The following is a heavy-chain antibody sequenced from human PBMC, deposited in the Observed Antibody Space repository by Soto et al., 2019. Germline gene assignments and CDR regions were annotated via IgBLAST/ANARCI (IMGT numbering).Heavy chain of an antibody. Sequence: QLQLQESGPGLVKPSETLSLTCTVSGGSISSSSYYWGWIRQPPGKGLEWIGSIYYSGSTYYNPSRRRRVTISVDTSKNQFSLKLSSVTAADTAVYYCARQKLDVVVPAAIDLFDYWGQGNLVTVSP. V-gene: IGHV4-39*01. CDR2: IYYSGST. D-gene: IGHD2-2*01. J-gene: IGHJ4*02. CDR1: GGSISSSSYY. CDR3: ARQKLDVVVPAAIDLFDY.